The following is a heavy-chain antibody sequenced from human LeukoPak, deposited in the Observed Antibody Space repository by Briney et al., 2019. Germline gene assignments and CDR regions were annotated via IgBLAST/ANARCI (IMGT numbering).Heavy chain of an antibody. CDR1: GGSISSSSYY. CDR3: ARHRTPPRYGMDV. CDR2: IYYSGST. Sequence: SSETLSLTCTVSGGSISSSSYYWGWIRQPPGKGLEWIGSIYYSGSTYYNPSLKSRVTISVDTSKNQFSLKLSSVTAADTAVYYCARHRTPPRYGMDVWGQGTTVTVSS. J-gene: IGHJ6*02. V-gene: IGHV4-39*01. D-gene: IGHD1-14*01.